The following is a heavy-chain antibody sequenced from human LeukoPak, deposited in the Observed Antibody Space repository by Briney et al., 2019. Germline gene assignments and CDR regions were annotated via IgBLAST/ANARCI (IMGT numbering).Heavy chain of an antibody. CDR1: GFTFSSYS. Sequence: QPGGSLRLSCAASGFTFSSYSMNWVRQAPGKGLEWVSYISSSSSTIYYADSVKGRFTISRDNAKNSLYLQMNSLRAEDTAVYYCARDLHYYDSSGYPYYFDYWGQGTLVTVSS. D-gene: IGHD3-22*01. V-gene: IGHV3-48*01. CDR3: ARDLHYYDSSGYPYYFDY. CDR2: ISSSSSTI. J-gene: IGHJ4*02.